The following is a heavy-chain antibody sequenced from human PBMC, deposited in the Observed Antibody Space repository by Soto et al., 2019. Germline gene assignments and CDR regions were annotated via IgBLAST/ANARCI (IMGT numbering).Heavy chain of an antibody. J-gene: IGHJ5*02. D-gene: IGHD2-2*01. Sequence: GGSLRLSCAASGFTYSIYAMHWVRQAPGKGLEWVAVISYVGSNKYYADSVKGRFTISRDNSKNTLYLQMNSLRAEDTAVYYCAPSRSGPNADGFDPWGKGTRLTVS. CDR2: ISYVGSNK. V-gene: IGHV3-30-3*01. CDR1: GFTYSIYA. CDR3: APSRSGPNADGFDP.